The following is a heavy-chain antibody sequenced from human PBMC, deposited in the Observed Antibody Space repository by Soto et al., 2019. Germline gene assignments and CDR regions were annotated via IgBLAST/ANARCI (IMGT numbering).Heavy chain of an antibody. D-gene: IGHD5-18*01. CDR2: ISHGGTT. Sequence: QVQLQQWGAGLLKPSETLSLTCAVFGGSFSGYYWSWIRQPPGKGLEWLGQISHGGTTTYKASLRSRVIISVDTSKNQFSLSLTSVTAADTAVYYWARNLRGHTYDAFDIWGQGTMVTVSS. CDR1: GGSFSGYY. V-gene: IGHV4-34*01. J-gene: IGHJ3*02. CDR3: ARNLRGHTYDAFDI.